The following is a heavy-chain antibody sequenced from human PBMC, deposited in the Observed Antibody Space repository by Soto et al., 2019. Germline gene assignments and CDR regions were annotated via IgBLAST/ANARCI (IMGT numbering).Heavy chain of an antibody. V-gene: IGHV3-23*01. CDR1: GFTFSTYA. CDR2: ISSSGDGT. D-gene: IGHD3-3*01. J-gene: IGHJ6*02. Sequence: GGSLRLSCAASGFTFSTYAMTWVRQAPGKGLEWDSIISSSGDGTYYVDSVKGRFTISRDNSRNTLSLQMNSLRAEDTAVYYCAKNGDFWSWGMDVWGQGTTVTVSS. CDR3: AKNGDFWSWGMDV.